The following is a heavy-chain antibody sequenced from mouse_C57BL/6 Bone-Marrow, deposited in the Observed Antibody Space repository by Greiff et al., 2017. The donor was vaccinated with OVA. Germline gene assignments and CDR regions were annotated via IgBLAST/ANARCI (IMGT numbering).Heavy chain of an antibody. J-gene: IGHJ3*01. CDR2: ISDGGSYT. V-gene: IGHV5-4*01. Sequence: EVQRVESGGGLVKPGGSLKLSCAASGFTFSSYAMSWVRQTPEKRLEWVATISDGGSYTYYPDNVKGRFTISRDNAKNNLYLQMSHLKSEDTAMYYCARGCFAYWGQGTLVTVSA. CDR1: GFTFSSYA. CDR3: ARGCFAY.